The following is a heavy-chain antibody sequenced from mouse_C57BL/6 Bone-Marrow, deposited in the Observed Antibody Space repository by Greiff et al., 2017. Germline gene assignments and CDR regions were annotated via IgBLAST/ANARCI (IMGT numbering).Heavy chain of an antibody. J-gene: IGHJ2*01. CDR1: GYTFTSYW. CDR3: AGRNYDGSSRPFAY. D-gene: IGHD1-1*01. V-gene: IGHV1-55*01. Sequence: VQLQQPGAELVKPGASVKMSCKASGYTFTSYWITWVKQRPGQGLEWIGDIYPGSGSTNYNEKFKSKATLTVDTSSSTAYMRLSSLTSEDSAVYYCAGRNYDGSSRPFAYWGQGTTVTVSS. CDR2: IYPGSGST.